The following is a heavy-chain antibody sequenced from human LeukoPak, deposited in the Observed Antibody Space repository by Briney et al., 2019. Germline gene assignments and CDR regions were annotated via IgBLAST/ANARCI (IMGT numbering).Heavy chain of an antibody. Sequence: GGSLRLSCVAPGFSFSSHWMHWVRQAPGKGLVWVSCLNSDGSSRTYADSVRGRFTISRDNAKNTLYLEMNSLRAEDTAVYYCATGNYYAFDIWGQGTMVTVSS. D-gene: IGHD1-7*01. CDR3: ATGNYYAFDI. CDR1: GFSFSSHW. CDR2: LNSDGSSR. J-gene: IGHJ3*02. V-gene: IGHV3-74*03.